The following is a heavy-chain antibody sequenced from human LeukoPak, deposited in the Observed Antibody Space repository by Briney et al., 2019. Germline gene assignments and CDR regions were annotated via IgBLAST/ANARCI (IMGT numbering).Heavy chain of an antibody. Sequence: GGSLRLPCAASGFTFSSYWMSWVRQAPGKGLEWVANIKQDRSEKYYVDSVKGRFTISRDNAKNSLYLQMNSLRAEDTAVYYCARDRGYYDFWSGPVDYMDVWGKGTTVTVSS. D-gene: IGHD3-3*01. CDR1: GFTFSSYW. CDR3: ARDRGYYDFWSGPVDYMDV. V-gene: IGHV3-7*01. CDR2: IKQDRSEK. J-gene: IGHJ6*03.